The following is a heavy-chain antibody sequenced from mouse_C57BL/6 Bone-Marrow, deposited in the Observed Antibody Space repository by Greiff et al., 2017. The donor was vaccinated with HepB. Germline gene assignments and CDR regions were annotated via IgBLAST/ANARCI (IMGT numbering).Heavy chain of an antibody. CDR2: IYPRDGST. J-gene: IGHJ2*01. CDR3: ARRYYYGSSYEVYYFDY. D-gene: IGHD1-1*01. Sequence: QVQLQQSDAELVKPGASVKISCKVSGYTFTDHTIHWMKQRPEQGLEWIGYIYPRDGSTKYNEKFKSKATLTVDKSSSTAYMQLSSLTSEDSAVYYCARRYYYGSSYEVYYFDYWGQGTTLTVSS. CDR1: GYTFTDHT. V-gene: IGHV1-78*01.